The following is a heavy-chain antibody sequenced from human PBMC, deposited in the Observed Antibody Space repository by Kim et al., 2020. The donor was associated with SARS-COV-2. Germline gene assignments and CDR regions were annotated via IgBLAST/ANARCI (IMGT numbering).Heavy chain of an antibody. CDR3: AKDRDPKQLQGALDY. D-gene: IGHD6-6*01. CDR2: ISYDGSNE. Sequence: GGSLRLSCAASEFTFSSYGVHWVRKAPGKGLEWVAVISYDGSNEYYGDSVKGRFTVFRDNSKNTVYLQMNSLRGEDTAVYYCAKDRDPKQLQGALDYWGQGTLVTVSS. CDR1: EFTFSSYG. J-gene: IGHJ4*02. V-gene: IGHV3-30*18.